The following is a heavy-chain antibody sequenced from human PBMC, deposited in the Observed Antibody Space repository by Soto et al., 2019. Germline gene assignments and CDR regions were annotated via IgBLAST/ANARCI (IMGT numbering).Heavy chain of an antibody. J-gene: IGHJ6*02. CDR1: GFTFSRYN. Sequence: GGSLRLSCAASGFTFSRYNMNWVRQAPGKGLEWVSSISSSSGYIYYADSVKGRFTISRDNAKNSVYLQMNSLRAEDTAVYYCAKILSTVTSYYYGMDAWGQGTTVTVSS. CDR2: ISSSSGYI. D-gene: IGHD4-17*01. V-gene: IGHV3-21*01. CDR3: AKILSTVTSYYYGMDA.